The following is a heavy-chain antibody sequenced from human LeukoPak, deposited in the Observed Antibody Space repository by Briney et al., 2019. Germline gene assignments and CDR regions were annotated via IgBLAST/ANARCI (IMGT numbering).Heavy chain of an antibody. CDR3: AREGTNGVNTY. CDR1: GGSISSGSYY. V-gene: IGHV4-61*02. CDR2: IYTSGST. J-gene: IGHJ1*01. D-gene: IGHD2-8*01. Sequence: SETLSLTCTVSGGSISSGSYYWGWIRQPPGKGLEWIGRIYTSGSTNYNPSLKSRVTMSVDTSKNQFSLKLSSVTAADTAVYYCAREGTNGVNTYWGQGTLVTVSS.